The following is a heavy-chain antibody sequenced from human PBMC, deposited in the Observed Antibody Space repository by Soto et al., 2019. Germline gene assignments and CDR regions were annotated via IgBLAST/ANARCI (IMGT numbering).Heavy chain of an antibody. CDR3: ARESIVGATTSYYNAMDV. CDR1: GFTVSSSY. CDR2: IHTGGST. J-gene: IGHJ6*02. V-gene: IGHV3-53*01. D-gene: IGHD1-26*01. Sequence: GGSLRLSCEPSGFTVSSSYMSWVRQAPGKGLEWVSVIHTGGSTSYADSVKGRFTISRDNSKNTLYLQMNSLRAEDTAVYYCARESIVGATTSYYNAMDVWGQGTTVTVSS.